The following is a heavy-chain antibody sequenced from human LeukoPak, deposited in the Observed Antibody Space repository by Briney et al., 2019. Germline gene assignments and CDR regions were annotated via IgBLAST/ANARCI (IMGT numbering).Heavy chain of an antibody. CDR2: ISGDGGST. J-gene: IGHJ6*02. CDR1: GFTFDDYA. CDR3: AKDIRRTTVTTSYFFWDYYYYGMDV. D-gene: IGHD4-17*01. Sequence: GGSLRLSCAASGFTFDDYAMHWVRQAPGKGLEWVSLISGDGGSTNYADSVQGRFTISRDNSKNSLYLQMNSLRTEDTALYYCAKDIRRTTVTTSYFFWDYYYYGMDVWGQGTTVTVSS. V-gene: IGHV3-43*02.